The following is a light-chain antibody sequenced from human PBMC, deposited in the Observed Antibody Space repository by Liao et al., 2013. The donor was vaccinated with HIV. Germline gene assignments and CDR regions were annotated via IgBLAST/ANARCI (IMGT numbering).Light chain of an antibody. CDR2: QDT. CDR3: QAWDSSTPNYV. CDR1: DIATKS. J-gene: IGLJ1*01. V-gene: IGLV3-1*01. Sequence: SYELTQPPSVSVAPGETAKITCGGDDIATKSVHWYQQKAGQSPVLVIYQDTKRPSGIPERFSGSNSGNTATLTISGTQTLDEADYYCQAWDSSTPNYVFGTGTKVTVL.